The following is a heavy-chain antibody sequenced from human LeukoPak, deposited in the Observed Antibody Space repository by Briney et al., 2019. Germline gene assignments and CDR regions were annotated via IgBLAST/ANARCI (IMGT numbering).Heavy chain of an antibody. CDR3: AREDDWNYEDY. J-gene: IGHJ4*02. V-gene: IGHV3-7*01. CDR1: GFTFSNYW. D-gene: IGHD1-7*01. CDR2: IKQDGSEK. Sequence: GGSLRLFCAASGFTFSNYWMSWVRQAPGKGLEWVANIKQDGSEKYYVNSVKGRSTISRDNAKNSLYLQMNSLRAEDTAIYYCAREDDWNYEDYWGQGTLVTVSS.